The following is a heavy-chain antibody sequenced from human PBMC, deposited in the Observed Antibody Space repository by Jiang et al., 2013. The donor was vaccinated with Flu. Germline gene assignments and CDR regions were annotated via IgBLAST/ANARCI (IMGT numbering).Heavy chain of an antibody. CDR2: IYWDDDK. D-gene: IGHD3-22*01. Sequence: KPTQTLTLTCTFSGFSLSTSGVGVGWIRQPPGKALEWLALIYWDDDKHYSPSLKSRLTITKDTSKNQVVLTMTNMDPVDTATYYCAHSQNLVNDTSASDAFDIWGQGTMVTVSS. CDR1: GFSLSTSGVG. V-gene: IGHV2-5*02. J-gene: IGHJ3*02. CDR3: AHSQNLVNDTSASDAFDI.